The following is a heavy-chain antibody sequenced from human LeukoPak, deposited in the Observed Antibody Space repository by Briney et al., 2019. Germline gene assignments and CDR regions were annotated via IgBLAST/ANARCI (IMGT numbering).Heavy chain of an antibody. CDR2: ISWDDDT. CDR3: AHRSRFAGHDPSLYGYFDY. V-gene: IGHV2-5*02. Sequence: SGPTLVNLPQTLTPICSFSGFSLSSRRGAVGWVCQPPVKALESLATISWDDDTRYNSSRKNRLTIRKDSSKNQVVLIMTNLDPVDTATYYCAHRSRFAGHDPSLYGYFDYWGQGTLVTVSS. CDR1: GFSLSSRRGA. D-gene: IGHD2-2*02. J-gene: IGHJ4*02.